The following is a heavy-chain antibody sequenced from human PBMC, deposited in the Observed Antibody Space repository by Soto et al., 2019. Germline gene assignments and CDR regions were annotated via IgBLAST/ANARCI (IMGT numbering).Heavy chain of an antibody. J-gene: IGHJ4*02. D-gene: IGHD6-19*01. CDR3: ARVRVGSGWYEDY. CDR2: ISSSSSTI. V-gene: IGHV3-48*01. CDR1: GFTFSSYS. Sequence: ESGGGLVQPGGSLRLSCAASGFTFSSYSMNWVRQAPGKGLEWVSYISSSSSTIYYADSVKGRFTISRDNAKNSLYLQMNSLRAEDTAVYYCARVRVGSGWYEDYWGQGTLVTVSS.